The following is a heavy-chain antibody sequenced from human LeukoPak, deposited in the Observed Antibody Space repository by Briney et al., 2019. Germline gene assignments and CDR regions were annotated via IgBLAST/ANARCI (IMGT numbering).Heavy chain of an antibody. D-gene: IGHD3-16*01. CDR1: GFTFSSYW. CDR2: INSDGSST. V-gene: IGHV3-74*01. Sequence: PGGSLRLSCAASGFTFSSYWMHWVRQAPGKGLVWVSRINSDGSSTSYVDSVKGRFTISRDNAKNTLYLQMNSLRAEDTAVYYCARDGAIEGVDYWGQGTLVTVSS. J-gene: IGHJ4*02. CDR3: ARDGAIEGVDY.